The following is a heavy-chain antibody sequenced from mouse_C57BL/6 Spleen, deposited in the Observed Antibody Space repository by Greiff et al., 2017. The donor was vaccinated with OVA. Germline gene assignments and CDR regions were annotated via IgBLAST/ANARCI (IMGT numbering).Heavy chain of an antibody. D-gene: IGHD4-1*01. CDR3: ARRTGNDGYFEV. Sequence: QVQLQQPGAELVKPGASVKMSCKASGYTFTSYWITWVKQRPGQGLEWIGDIYPGSGSTNYNEKFKSKATLTVDTSSSTAYMQLSSLTSEDSAVYYCARRTGNDGYFEVWGTGTTVTVSS. J-gene: IGHJ1*03. CDR2: IYPGSGST. CDR1: GYTFTSYW. V-gene: IGHV1-55*01.